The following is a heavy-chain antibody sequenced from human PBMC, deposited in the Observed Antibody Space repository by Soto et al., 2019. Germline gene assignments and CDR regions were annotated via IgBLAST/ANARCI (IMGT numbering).Heavy chain of an antibody. CDR1: GLSLSTTGAG. Sequence: QITLKESGPTLVKPTQTLTLTCIFSGLSLSTTGAGVGWIRQPPGKALEWLGIIYWDDDKRYSPSVKSRRTLSRDTSKIRVVLTMTRMVSVDTATYYCAHSRRTYYGSRGFGAFDVWGQGTMVTVAS. V-gene: IGHV2-5*02. J-gene: IGHJ3*01. D-gene: IGHD3-22*01. CDR3: AHSRRTYYGSRGFGAFDV. CDR2: IYWDDDK.